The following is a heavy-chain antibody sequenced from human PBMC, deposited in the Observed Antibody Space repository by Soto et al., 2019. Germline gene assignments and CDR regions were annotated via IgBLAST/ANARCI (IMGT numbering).Heavy chain of an antibody. V-gene: IGHV3-48*02. J-gene: IGHJ4*02. CDR1: GFTFSSYS. CDR3: ARRGGSGWYIDY. Sequence: EVQLVESGGGLVQPGGSLRLSCAASGFTFSSYSMNWVRQAPGKGLEWVSYISSSSSTIFYADSVKGRFAISRDNVKSSLYLQMNSLRDEDTAVYYCARRGGSGWYIDYWGQGTLVTVSS. D-gene: IGHD6-19*01. CDR2: ISSSSSTI.